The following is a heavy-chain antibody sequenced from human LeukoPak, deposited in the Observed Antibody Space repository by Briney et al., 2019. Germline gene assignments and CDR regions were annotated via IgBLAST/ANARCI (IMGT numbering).Heavy chain of an antibody. D-gene: IGHD1-26*01. CDR1: GGSISNYY. J-gene: IGHJ4*02. V-gene: IGHV4-59*01. Sequence: SETLSLTCTVSGGSISNYYWSWLRQSPGKGLEWIGYIYYSGSTSYNPSLKSRVTISVDTSKNQFSLKLTSMIAADTAVYYCASSASFSGTYAAFYFDNWGQGALVTVSS. CDR2: IYYSGST. CDR3: ASSASFSGTYAAFYFDN.